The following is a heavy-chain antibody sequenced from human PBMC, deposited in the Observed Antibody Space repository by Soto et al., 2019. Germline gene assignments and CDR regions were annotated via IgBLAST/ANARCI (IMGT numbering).Heavy chain of an antibody. Sequence: QVQLVESGGGVVQPGISLRLSCAASGFTFSSYGMHWVRQAPGKGLEWVAVIWYDGSNKYYTDSVKGRFTISRDNSKNTLYLQMNSLRAEDTAVYYCARGTSGSYSFDYWGQGTLVTVSS. CDR3: ARGTSGSYSFDY. D-gene: IGHD1-26*01. CDR1: GFTFSSYG. CDR2: IWYDGSNK. J-gene: IGHJ4*02. V-gene: IGHV3-33*01.